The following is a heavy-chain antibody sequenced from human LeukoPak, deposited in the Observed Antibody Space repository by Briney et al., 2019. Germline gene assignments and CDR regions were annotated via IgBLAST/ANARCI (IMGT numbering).Heavy chain of an antibody. V-gene: IGHV1-2*02. J-gene: IGHJ4*02. CDR1: GGTFSSYA. CDR2: INPNSGGT. D-gene: IGHD3-3*01. CDR3: ARYGFWSGLPY. Sequence: ASVKVSCKASGGTFSSYAISWVRQAPGQGLEWMGWINPNSGGTNYAQKFQGRVTMTRDTSISTAYMELSRLRSDDTAVYYCARYGFWSGLPYWGQGTLVTVSS.